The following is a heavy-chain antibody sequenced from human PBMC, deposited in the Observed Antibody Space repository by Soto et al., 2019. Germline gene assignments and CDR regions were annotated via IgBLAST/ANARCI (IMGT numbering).Heavy chain of an antibody. V-gene: IGHV1-8*01. D-gene: IGHD3-3*01. CDR3: ARAPRSTYYDFWSGYYLGPERLYYFYGIDV. CDR1: GYTFTSYD. Sequence: ASVKVSCKASGYTFTSYDINWVRQATGQGLEWMGWMNPNSGNTGYAQKFQGRVTMTRNTSISTAYMELSSLRSEDTAVYYCARAPRSTYYDFWSGYYLGPERLYYFYGIDVWGQGTSVTVPS. J-gene: IGHJ6*02. CDR2: MNPNSGNT.